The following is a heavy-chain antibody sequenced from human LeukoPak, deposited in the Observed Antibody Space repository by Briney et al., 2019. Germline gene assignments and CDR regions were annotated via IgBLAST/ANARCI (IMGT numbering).Heavy chain of an antibody. D-gene: IGHD1-26*01. CDR3: ACSGSLGNYYYMDV. V-gene: IGHV1-2*02. J-gene: IGHJ6*03. Sequence: ASVKVSCKASGYTFTGYYMHWVRQAPGQGLEWMGWINPNSGGTNYAQKFQGRVTMTRDTSISTAYMELSRLRSDDMAVYYCACSGSLGNYYYMDVWGKGTTVTVSS. CDR1: GYTFTGYY. CDR2: INPNSGGT.